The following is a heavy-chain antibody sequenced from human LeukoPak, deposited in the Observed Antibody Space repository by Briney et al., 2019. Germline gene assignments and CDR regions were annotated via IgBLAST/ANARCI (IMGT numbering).Heavy chain of an antibody. CDR1: GGTFSSYA. J-gene: IGHJ3*02. Sequence: ASVKVSCKASGGTFSSYAISWVRQAPGQGLEWMGGIIPIFGTANYAQKFQGRVTITADKSTSTAYMELRSLRSDDTAVYYCASAGSGSYYNLDIWGQGTIVTVSS. CDR2: IIPIFGTA. V-gene: IGHV1-69*06. CDR3: ASAGSGSYYNLDI. D-gene: IGHD3-10*01.